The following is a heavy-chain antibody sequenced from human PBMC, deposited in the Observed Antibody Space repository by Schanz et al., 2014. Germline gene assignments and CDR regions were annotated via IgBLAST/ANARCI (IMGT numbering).Heavy chain of an antibody. V-gene: IGHV4-59*12. CDR2: IYHSGST. CDR3: ARGGRTTYNYYYGMDV. D-gene: IGHD1-1*01. Sequence: QVQLQESGPGLVKPSETLSLTCTVSGGSISNYYWSWIRQPPGKGLEWIGYIYHSGSTNYNPSLKSRVTILVDTSKTQFSLKLSSVTAADTAVYYCARGGRTTYNYYYGMDVWGQGTTVTVSS. J-gene: IGHJ6*02. CDR1: GGSISNYY.